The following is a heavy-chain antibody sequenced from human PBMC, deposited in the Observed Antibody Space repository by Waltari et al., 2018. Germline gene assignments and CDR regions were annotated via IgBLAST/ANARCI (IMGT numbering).Heavy chain of an antibody. Sequence: QVQLQQWGAVLLKPSETLSLTCAVYGGSFSGYYWTWIRRPPGKGLEWIGEINHSGSTNYNPSLKSRVTISVDTSKNQFSLKLSSVTAADTAVYYCAAMLGSSSSLDAFDIWGQGTMVTVSS. D-gene: IGHD6-6*01. CDR2: INHSGST. V-gene: IGHV4-34*01. CDR1: GGSFSGYY. J-gene: IGHJ3*02. CDR3: AAMLGSSSSLDAFDI.